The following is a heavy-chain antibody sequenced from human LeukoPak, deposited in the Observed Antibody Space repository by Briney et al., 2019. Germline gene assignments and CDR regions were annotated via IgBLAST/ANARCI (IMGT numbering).Heavy chain of an antibody. CDR3: ARGAAASY. J-gene: IGHJ4*02. Sequence: SETLSLTCTVSGGSISSYYWSWIRQPPGTGVEYIGYIYYSGSTNYNPSLKSRVTISVDTSKNQFALKLSSVTAADSAVYYCARGAAASYWGQGTQVSVSS. V-gene: IGHV4-59*01. D-gene: IGHD6-25*01. CDR1: GGSISSYY. CDR2: IYYSGST.